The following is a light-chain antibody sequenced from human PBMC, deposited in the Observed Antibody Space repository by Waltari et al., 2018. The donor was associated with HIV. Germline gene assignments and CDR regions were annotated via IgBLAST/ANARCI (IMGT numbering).Light chain of an antibody. V-gene: IGKV1-6*01. CDR2: AAS. J-gene: IGKJ3*01. CDR3: LQDGSFPLT. CDR1: QGIGNY. Sequence: ALQMTQSPSSLSASVGDRVTITCRESQGIGNYVGGDQQRSGKAPKVLIYAASSLQSSVSSIFSGSRSGTDLTLTIISLQPEDSATYYCLQDGSFPLTFGPGTKVD.